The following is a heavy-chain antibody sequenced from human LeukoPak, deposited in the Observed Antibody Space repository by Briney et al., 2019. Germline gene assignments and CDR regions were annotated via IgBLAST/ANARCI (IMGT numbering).Heavy chain of an antibody. D-gene: IGHD2-21*01. CDR2: ISDSGST. CDR3: ARGRSGGLLTLDY. V-gene: IGHV4-59*12. CDR1: GGSISSYY. J-gene: IGHJ4*02. Sequence: SETLSLTCTVCGGSISSYYWSWLRQPPGKGLEWIGYISDSGSTNCNPSLRSRVTISVDTSKNQFSLKLTSDTDAATAVYSCARGRSGGLLTLDYWGQGTLVTVSS.